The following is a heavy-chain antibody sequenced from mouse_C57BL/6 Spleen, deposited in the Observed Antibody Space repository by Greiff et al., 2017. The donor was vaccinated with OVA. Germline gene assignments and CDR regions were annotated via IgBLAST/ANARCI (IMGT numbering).Heavy chain of an antibody. J-gene: IGHJ4*01. CDR3: VVTPMGY. V-gene: IGHV5-17*01. CDR1: GFTFSDYG. CDR2: ISSGSSTI. D-gene: IGHD2-5*01. Sequence: EVNVVESGGGLVKPGGSLKLSCAASGFTFSDYGMHWVRQAPEKGLEWVAYISSGSSTIYYADKVKGRFTISRDNAKNTLFLQMTSLRAEDTAICYCVVTPMGYWGQGTSVTVSS.